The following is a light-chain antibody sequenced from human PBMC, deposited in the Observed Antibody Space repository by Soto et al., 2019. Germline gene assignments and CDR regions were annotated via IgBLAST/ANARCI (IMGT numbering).Light chain of an antibody. Sequence: EVVLTQSPGTLSLSPGERATLSCRASRTVDGNYLAWYHQKPGQAPRLLIYDASTRATGIPARFSGSGSGTDFTLTISGLQSEDFAVYYCQQYNNWPLTFGQGTRREIK. V-gene: IGKV3-15*01. CDR3: QQYNNWPLT. CDR2: DAS. CDR1: RTVDGN. J-gene: IGKJ5*01.